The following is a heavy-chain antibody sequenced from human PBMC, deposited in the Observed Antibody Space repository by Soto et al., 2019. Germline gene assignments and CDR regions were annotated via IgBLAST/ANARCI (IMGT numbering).Heavy chain of an antibody. D-gene: IGHD5-12*01. J-gene: IGHJ4*02. CDR2: IYTGDSDT. CDR1: GYSFTSYW. CDR3: AIRGASPWLKF. Sequence: GESLKISCKGSGYSFTSYWIGWVRQGPGKGLEWMGIIYTGDSDTRYSPSFQGQVTISADKSISTAYLQWSSLKASGTAIYYCAIRGASPWLKFWGQGTLVTVPS. V-gene: IGHV5-51*01.